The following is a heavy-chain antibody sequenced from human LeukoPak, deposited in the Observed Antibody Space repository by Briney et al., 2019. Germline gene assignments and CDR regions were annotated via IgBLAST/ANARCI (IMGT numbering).Heavy chain of an antibody. CDR1: GYTFTGYY. CDR2: INPNSGGT. J-gene: IGHJ6*03. D-gene: IGHD3-22*01. V-gene: IGHV1-2*02. Sequence: ASVKVSCKASGYTFTGYYMHWVRQAPGQGLEWMGWINPNSGGTNYAQKLQGRVTMTTDTSTSTAYMELRSLRSDDTAVYYCARGPYYYDSSGYSGYYYMDVWGKGATVTVSS. CDR3: ARGPYYYDSSGYSGYYYMDV.